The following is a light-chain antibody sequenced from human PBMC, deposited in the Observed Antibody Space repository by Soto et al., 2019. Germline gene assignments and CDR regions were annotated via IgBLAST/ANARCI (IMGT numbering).Light chain of an antibody. CDR3: NSYTSLSNRV. CDR2: EGT. V-gene: IGLV2-14*01. Sequence: SALTNPATETGSPGQSNPISFTGTSSDIGAYNYVSAYQQHPGKAPKLLIYEGTYRPSGVSNRFSGSKACNTASLTISGLQAEDEANVYCNSYTSLSNRVFGTGTKV. CDR1: SSDIGAYNY. J-gene: IGLJ1*01.